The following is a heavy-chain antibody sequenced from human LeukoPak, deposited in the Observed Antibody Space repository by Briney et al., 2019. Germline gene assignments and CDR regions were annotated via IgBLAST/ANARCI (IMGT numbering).Heavy chain of an antibody. Sequence: GGSLRLSCAASGFTFDDYTMHWVRQAPGKGLEWVSLISWDGGSTYYADSVKGRFTISRDNSKNSLYLQMNSLRTEDTALYYCAEDIGDGYNYDIDYWGQGTLVTVSS. D-gene: IGHD5-24*01. CDR3: AEDIGDGYNYDIDY. J-gene: IGHJ4*02. CDR1: GFTFDDYT. CDR2: ISWDGGST. V-gene: IGHV3-43*01.